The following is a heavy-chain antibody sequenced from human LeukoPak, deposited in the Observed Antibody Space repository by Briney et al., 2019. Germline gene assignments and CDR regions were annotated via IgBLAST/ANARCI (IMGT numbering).Heavy chain of an antibody. Sequence: GGSLRLSCAASGFTFSSYAMSWVRQAPGKGLEWVSAISGSGGSTYYADSVKGRFTISRDNSKNTLYLQMNRLRAEDTAVYHCATSSLRNTILDYWGQGTLVTVSS. V-gene: IGHV3-23*01. CDR1: GFTFSSYA. J-gene: IGHJ4*02. CDR2: ISGSGGST. D-gene: IGHD3-3*01. CDR3: ATSSLRNTILDY.